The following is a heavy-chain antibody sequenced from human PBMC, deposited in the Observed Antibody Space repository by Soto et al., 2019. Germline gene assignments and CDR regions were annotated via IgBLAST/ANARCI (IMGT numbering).Heavy chain of an antibody. J-gene: IGHJ5*02. CDR2: IYYSGST. CDR3: ARSVFP. Sequence: QVQLQASGPGLVKPSKTLAINCTVSGGSISSGGYDWSWIRQHPGKGLEWIGYIYYSGSTYYKPSLKSRVTIAVDTSKNQFSLKLSSVTSADTAVYYFARSVFPWCRGALGTVSS. V-gene: IGHV4-31*03. CDR1: GGSISSGGYD.